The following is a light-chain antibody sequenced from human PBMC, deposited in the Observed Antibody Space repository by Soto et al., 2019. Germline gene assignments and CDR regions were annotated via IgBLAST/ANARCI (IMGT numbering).Light chain of an antibody. Sequence: QSALTQPPSASGSPGQSVTISCTGTSSDVGGYNYVSWYRQHPGKAPQLIIYDVNKRPSGVPDRFSGSKSGNTASLTVSGLQAEDEADYYCNSYAGTKNLVFGGGTKLTVL. V-gene: IGLV2-8*01. CDR3: NSYAGTKNLV. CDR1: SSDVGGYNY. CDR2: DVN. J-gene: IGLJ2*01.